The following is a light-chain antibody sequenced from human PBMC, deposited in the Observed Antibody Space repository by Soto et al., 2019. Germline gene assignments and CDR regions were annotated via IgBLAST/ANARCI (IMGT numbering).Light chain of an antibody. CDR2: AAS. J-gene: IGKJ4*01. CDR1: QNIRSS. V-gene: IGKV1-39*01. CDR3: QQSYSSPLT. Sequence: DIQLTQSPSSLSASAGDSVTITCLATQNIRSSLNWYQQKPGKAPKLLLYAASSLQSGVPSRFSGSGYGTDFTLSISSLQPEDFATYYCQQSYSSPLTFGGGTKVDIK.